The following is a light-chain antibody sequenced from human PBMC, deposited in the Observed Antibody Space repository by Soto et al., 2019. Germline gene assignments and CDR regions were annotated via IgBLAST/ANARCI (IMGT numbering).Light chain of an antibody. CDR2: KAS. J-gene: IGKJ1*01. V-gene: IGKV1-5*03. Sequence: DIQMTQSPSTLSASVGDRVTITCRASQSISTWLAWYQQKPGKAPKLVIYKASSLESGVPSRFSGSGSGTEFTLTISSLQPDDFATYYFQQYNSYQWTFGQGTKVEIK. CDR1: QSISTW. CDR3: QQYNSYQWT.